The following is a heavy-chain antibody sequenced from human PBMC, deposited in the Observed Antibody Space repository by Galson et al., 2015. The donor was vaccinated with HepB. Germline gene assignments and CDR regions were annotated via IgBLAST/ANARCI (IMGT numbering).Heavy chain of an antibody. V-gene: IGHV3-23*01. CDR1: GFTFSSYA. Sequence: SLRLSCAASGFTFSSYAMSWVRQAPGKGLEWVSAISGSGGRTYYADSVKGRFTISRDNSKNTLYLQMNSLRAEDTAVYYCAKSVGHCSSTNCPDFWGQGTLVTVSS. CDR2: ISGSGGRT. J-gene: IGHJ4*02. D-gene: IGHD2-2*01. CDR3: AKSVGHCSSTNCPDF.